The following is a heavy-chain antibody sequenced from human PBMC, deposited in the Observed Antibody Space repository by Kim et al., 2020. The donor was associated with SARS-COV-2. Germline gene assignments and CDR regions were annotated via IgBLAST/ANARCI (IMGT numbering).Heavy chain of an antibody. J-gene: IGHJ4*02. CDR3: ARDYSYPKVGATYYFDY. CDR2: INPSGGST. V-gene: IGHV1-46*01. Sequence: ASVKVSCKASGYTFTSYYMHWVRQAPGQGLEWMGIINPSGGSTSYAQKFQGRVTMTRDTSTSTVYMELSSLRSEDTAVYYCARDYSYPKVGATYYFDYWGQGTLVTVSS. D-gene: IGHD1-26*01. CDR1: GYTFTSYY.